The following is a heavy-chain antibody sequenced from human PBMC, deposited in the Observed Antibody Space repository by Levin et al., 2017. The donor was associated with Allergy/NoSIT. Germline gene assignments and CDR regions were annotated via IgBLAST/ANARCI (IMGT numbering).Heavy chain of an antibody. CDR3: VTLGGAAAGTMGYFDY. V-gene: IGHV3-23*01. Sequence: GGSLRLSCVASGFSFSSYDMSWVRQAPGKGLECVSPISGSGGNTYYADSVRGRFTISRDNSKNTLFLQMNSLSAEDTAVYYCVTLGGAAAGTMGYFDYWGQGTLVTVSS. D-gene: IGHD1-14*01. CDR2: ISGSGGNT. CDR1: GFSFSSYD. J-gene: IGHJ4*02.